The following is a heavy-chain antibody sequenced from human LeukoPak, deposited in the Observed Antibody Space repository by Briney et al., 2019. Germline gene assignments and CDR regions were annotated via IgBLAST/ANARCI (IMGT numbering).Heavy chain of an antibody. CDR3: ARDLGWAFDL. CDR2: ISSSSSYI. J-gene: IGHJ4*02. Sequence: PGGSLRLSCAASGFTFSSYSMTWVRQAPGKGLEWVSSISSSSSYIYYADSVKGRFTISRDNAKNSLYLQMNSLRAEDTAVYYCARDLGWAFDLWGQGTLVIVSS. CDR1: GFTFSSYS. D-gene: IGHD3/OR15-3a*01. V-gene: IGHV3-21*01.